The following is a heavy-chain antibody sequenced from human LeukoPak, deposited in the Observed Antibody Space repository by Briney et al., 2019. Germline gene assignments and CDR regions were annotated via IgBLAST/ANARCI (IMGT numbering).Heavy chain of an antibody. CDR1: GFSFSAYP. Sequence: GGSLRLSCAASGFSFSAYPMGWVRQAPGKGLQWLSGISASGDVTFHADRVKGRFAISRDNSKNTLSLQMSSLRAEDTAVYYCAKSATVGIKAPFDCWGQGALVTVSS. D-gene: IGHD1-26*01. V-gene: IGHV3-23*01. CDR2: ISASGDVT. CDR3: AKSATVGIKAPFDC. J-gene: IGHJ4*02.